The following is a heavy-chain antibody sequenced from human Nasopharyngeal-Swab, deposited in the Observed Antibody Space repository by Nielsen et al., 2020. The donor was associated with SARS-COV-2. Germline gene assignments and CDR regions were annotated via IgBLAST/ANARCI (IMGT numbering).Heavy chain of an antibody. CDR2: INPSGGST. Sequence: ASVKVSCKASGYTFTSYYMHWVRQAPGQGLEWMGIINPSGGSTSYAQKFQGRVTMTRDTSISTAYMELSRLRSDDTAVYYCARDLEDIVVVPAAMWGVDYYYYGMDVWGQGTTVTVSS. D-gene: IGHD2-2*01. V-gene: IGHV1-46*01. CDR1: GYTFTSYY. J-gene: IGHJ6*02. CDR3: ARDLEDIVVVPAAMWGVDYYYYGMDV.